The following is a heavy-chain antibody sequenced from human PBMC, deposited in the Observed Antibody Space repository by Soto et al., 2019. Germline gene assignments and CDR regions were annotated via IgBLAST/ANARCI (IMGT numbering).Heavy chain of an antibody. D-gene: IGHD2-21*01. CDR2: IYYSGST. V-gene: IGHV4-31*03. CDR3: ARVISGGHNWFDP. J-gene: IGHJ5*02. CDR1: GGSISSGGYY. Sequence: QVQLQESGPGLVKPSQTLSLTCTVSGGSISSGGYYWSWIRQHPGKGLEWIGYIYYSGSTYYNPSLKSRVTISVDTSKNPFSLKLSSVTAAAAAVYYCARVISGGHNWFDPWGQGTLVIVSS.